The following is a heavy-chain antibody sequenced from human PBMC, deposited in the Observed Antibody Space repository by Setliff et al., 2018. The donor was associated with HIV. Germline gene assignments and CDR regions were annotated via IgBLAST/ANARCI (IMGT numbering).Heavy chain of an antibody. CDR3: AKSNDYYYAFDY. V-gene: IGHV3-43D*04. D-gene: IGHD3-22*01. Sequence: GESLKISCAASGFTFDDYAMHWVRQAPGKGLEWVSLISWDGGSTYYADSVKGRFTISRDNSKNSLYLQMNSLRAEDTALYYCAKSNDYYYAFDYWGQGTLVTVSS. CDR1: GFTFDDYA. CDR2: ISWDGGST. J-gene: IGHJ4*02.